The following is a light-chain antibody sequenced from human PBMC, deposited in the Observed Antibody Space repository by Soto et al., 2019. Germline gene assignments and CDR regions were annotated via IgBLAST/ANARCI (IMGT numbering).Light chain of an antibody. CDR3: QQYDSSPRT. V-gene: IGKV3-20*01. Sequence: IVLSQSPGTLSLSPGERDTLSCRASQSFTSTSLAWYQQKPGQAPRLLISGASRRAAGIPDRFSGSGSGTDFTLTISRLESEDIAVYYCQQYDSSPRTFGQGTKVDIK. J-gene: IGKJ1*01. CDR2: GAS. CDR1: QSFTSTS.